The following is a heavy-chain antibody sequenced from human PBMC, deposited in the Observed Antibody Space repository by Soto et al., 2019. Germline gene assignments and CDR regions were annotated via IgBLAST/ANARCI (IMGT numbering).Heavy chain of an antibody. V-gene: IGHV1-3*01. Sequence: ASVKVSCKASGYTFTSYAMHWVRQAPGQRLEWVGWINAGNGNTKYSQKFQGRVTITRDTSASTAYMELSSLRSEDTAVYYCARDFVVGGPTINYYYGMDVWGQGTTVTVSS. CDR2: INAGNGNT. CDR3: ARDFVVGGPTINYYYGMDV. CDR1: GYTFTSYA. D-gene: IGHD1-26*01. J-gene: IGHJ6*02.